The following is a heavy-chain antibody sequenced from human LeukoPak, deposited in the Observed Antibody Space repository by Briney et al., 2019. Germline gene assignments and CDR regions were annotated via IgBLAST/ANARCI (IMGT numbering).Heavy chain of an antibody. Sequence: GGSLRLSCAASGFTFRSYAMSWVRQAPGKGLEWVSGISGSGANTFYADPVKGRFTISRDNSKKTLYLQMNSLTDGDTAVYYCAPLETTRGQGTLVTVSS. CDR3: APLETT. D-gene: IGHD4-17*01. V-gene: IGHV3-23*01. CDR1: GFTFRSYA. CDR2: ISGSGANT. J-gene: IGHJ4*02.